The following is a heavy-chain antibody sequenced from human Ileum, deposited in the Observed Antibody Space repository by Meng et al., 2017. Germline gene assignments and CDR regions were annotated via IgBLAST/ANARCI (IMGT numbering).Heavy chain of an antibody. J-gene: IGHJ3*02. V-gene: IGHV3-30*03. CDR3: ARALRGFPFDI. D-gene: IGHD3-10*01. CDR2: ISFDETNK. Sequence: GGSLRLSCAASGFTFSRHQMHWVRQAPGKGLEWVAVISFDETNKFYADSVKARFTISRDNFKNTLDLQMDGLRPEDTAVYYCARALRGFPFDIWGQGTMVTVSS. CDR1: GFTFSRHQ.